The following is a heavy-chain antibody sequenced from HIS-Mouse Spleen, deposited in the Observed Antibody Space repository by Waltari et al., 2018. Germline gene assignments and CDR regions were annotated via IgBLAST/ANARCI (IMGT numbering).Heavy chain of an antibody. V-gene: IGHV4-39*07. CDR3: AREIPYSSSWYDWYFDL. CDR2: IYYSGST. J-gene: IGHJ2*01. Sequence: QLQLQESGPGLVKPSETLSLTCTVSGGPISSMSYYWCWVRQPPGKGLEWIGSIYYSGSTYYNPSLKSRVTISVDTSKNQFSLKLSSVTAADTAVYYCAREIPYSSSWYDWYFDLWGRGTLVTVSS. D-gene: IGHD6-13*01. CDR1: GGPISSMSYY.